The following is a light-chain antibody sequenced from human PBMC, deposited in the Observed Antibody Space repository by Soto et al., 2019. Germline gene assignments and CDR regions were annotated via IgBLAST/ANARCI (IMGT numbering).Light chain of an antibody. V-gene: IGLV2-8*01. CDR2: EVS. CDR1: SSDVGGYNY. J-gene: IGLJ1*01. Sequence: QSVLTQPPSASGSPGQSVTISCTGTSSDVGGYNYVSWYQQHPGKAPKLMIYEVSKRPSGVPDRFSGSKSGNTASLTVSGFQAEDEADYYCSSYAGSNNLVFGTGTKGTVL. CDR3: SSYAGSNNLV.